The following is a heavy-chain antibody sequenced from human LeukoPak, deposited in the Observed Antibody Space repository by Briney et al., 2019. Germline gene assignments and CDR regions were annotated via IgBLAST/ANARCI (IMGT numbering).Heavy chain of an antibody. CDR1: GFTFSSYA. CDR3: ARVGVGERDY. D-gene: IGHD2-8*01. CDR2: ISSSSSYI. Sequence: PGGSLRLSCAASGFTFSSYAMSWVRQAPGKGLEWVSSISSSSSYIYYADSVKGRFTISRDNAKNSLYLQMNSLRAEDTAVYYCARVGVGERDYWGQGTLVTVSS. V-gene: IGHV3-21*01. J-gene: IGHJ4*02.